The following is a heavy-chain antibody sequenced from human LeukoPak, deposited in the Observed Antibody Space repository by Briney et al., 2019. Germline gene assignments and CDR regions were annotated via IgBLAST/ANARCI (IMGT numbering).Heavy chain of an antibody. Sequence: SQTLSLTCTVSGGSISSGGYYWSWTRQPPGKGLEWIGYIYHSGSTYYNPSLKSRVTISVDRSKNQFSLKLSSVTAADTAVYYCASFGGYSYGFPDYWGQGTLVTVSS. V-gene: IGHV4-30-2*01. CDR1: GGSISSGGYY. J-gene: IGHJ4*02. D-gene: IGHD5-18*01. CDR3: ASFGGYSYGFPDY. CDR2: IYHSGST.